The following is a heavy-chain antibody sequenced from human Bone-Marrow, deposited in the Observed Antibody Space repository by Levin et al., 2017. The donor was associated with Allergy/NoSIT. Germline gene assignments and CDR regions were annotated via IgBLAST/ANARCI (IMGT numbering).Heavy chain of an antibody. CDR1: GFTFSSYA. J-gene: IGHJ6*02. V-gene: IGHV3-30-3*01. CDR2: ISYDGSNK. Sequence: GGSLRLSCAASGFTFSSYAMHWVRQAPGKGLEWVAVISYDGSNKYYADSVKGRFTISRDNSKNTLYLQMNSLRAEDTAVYYCARQEPPTPKLIVVVKEVYYYYGMDVWGQGTTVTVSS. CDR3: ARQEPPTPKLIVVVKEVYYYYGMDV. D-gene: IGHD3-22*01.